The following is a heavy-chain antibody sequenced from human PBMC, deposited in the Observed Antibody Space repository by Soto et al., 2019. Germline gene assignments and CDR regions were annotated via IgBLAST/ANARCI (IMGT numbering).Heavy chain of an antibody. J-gene: IGHJ4*02. CDR1: GFAFDDYY. D-gene: IGHD1-26*01. V-gene: IGHV3-72*01. Sequence: EGQLVQSGGGLVQPGGSLRLSCTASGFAFDDYYMDWVRQVPGKGLEWIGRTRDKPNNYAAEYVASVKGRFTISRDASKDSMYLQMNTVTTEDTAVYYCARDTGGSYDYWGQGALVIVSS. CDR2: TRDKPNNYAA. CDR3: ARDTGGSYDY.